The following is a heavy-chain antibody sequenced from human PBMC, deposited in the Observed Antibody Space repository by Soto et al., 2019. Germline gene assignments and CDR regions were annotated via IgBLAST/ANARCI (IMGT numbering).Heavy chain of an antibody. Sequence: QITLKEAGPTLVKPTETLTLTCTFSGFSFTTTRMGVGWTRQPPGKALEWLAIIYWDAERRYNPLRRRRLTLTEDTSKNQVVLTVTNMDPKDTATYYCAHRDSPGTTTDFDSWGQGIPVTVAS. V-gene: IGHV2-5*02. CDR3: AHRDSPGTTTDFDS. CDR2: IYWDAER. J-gene: IGHJ4*02. CDR1: GFSFTTTRMG. D-gene: IGHD1-1*01.